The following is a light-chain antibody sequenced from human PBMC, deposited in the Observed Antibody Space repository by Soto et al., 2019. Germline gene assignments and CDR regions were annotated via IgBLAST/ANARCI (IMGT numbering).Light chain of an antibody. CDR1: QSVSSN. V-gene: IGKV3D-15*01. CDR2: GAS. CDR3: QQYNNWPPWT. J-gene: IGKJ1*01. Sequence: EIVMTHSPSTMSVSTGERATLACRASQSVSSNLAWYEQKPGQAPRLLIYGASTRATGIPARFSGSGSGTEFTLTISSLQSEDFAVYYGQQYNNWPPWTFGQGTKVEIK.